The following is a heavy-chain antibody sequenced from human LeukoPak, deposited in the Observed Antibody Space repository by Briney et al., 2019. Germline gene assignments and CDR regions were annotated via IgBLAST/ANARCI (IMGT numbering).Heavy chain of an antibody. V-gene: IGHV3-30*04. CDR3: ARLGGFCSGTSCYLLYGLDV. Sequence: GGSLRLSCAASGFPFSNYGMHWVRQAPGKGLEWVAVITYDGTTTHHADSVKGRFTISRDISKNMLYLQMSSLRPEDTALYYCARLGGFCSGTSCYLLYGLDVWGQGTTVTVSS. CDR1: GFPFSNYG. D-gene: IGHD2-2*01. CDR2: ITYDGTTT. J-gene: IGHJ6*02.